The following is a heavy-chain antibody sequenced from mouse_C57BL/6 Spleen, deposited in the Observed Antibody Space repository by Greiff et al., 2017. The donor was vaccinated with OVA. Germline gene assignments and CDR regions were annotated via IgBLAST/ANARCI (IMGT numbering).Heavy chain of an antibody. CDR1: GFTFSDYG. D-gene: IGHD1-1*01. J-gene: IGHJ2*01. V-gene: IGHV5-17*01. CDR2: ISSGSSTI. CDR3: ARWHYGSRYYFDY. Sequence: EVKVVESGGGLVKPGGSLKLSCAASGFTFSDYGMHWVRQAPEKGLEWVAYISSGSSTIYYADTVKGRFTISRDNAKNTLFLQMTSLRSEDTAMYYCARWHYGSRYYFDYWGQGTTLTVSS.